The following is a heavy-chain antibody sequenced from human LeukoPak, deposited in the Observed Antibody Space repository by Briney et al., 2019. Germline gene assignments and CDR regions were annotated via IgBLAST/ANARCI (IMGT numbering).Heavy chain of an antibody. CDR3: AREVRDVVAVPAAS. Sequence: SETLSLTCTVSGGSMSTDSFYWGWIRQPPGRGLEWIGTVYHTGSTYFNPALKSRLTLSVDTSKSQFSLNLSSVTAADTAVYYCAREVRDVVAVPAASWGQGTLVTVSS. J-gene: IGHJ4*02. V-gene: IGHV4-39*02. CDR1: GGSMSTDSFY. D-gene: IGHD2-2*01. CDR2: VYHTGST.